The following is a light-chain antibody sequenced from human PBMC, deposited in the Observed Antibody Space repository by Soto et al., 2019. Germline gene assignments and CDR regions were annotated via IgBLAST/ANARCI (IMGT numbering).Light chain of an antibody. CDR3: QQLNSYPSIT. V-gene: IGKV1-39*01. Sequence: EIQMTQSPSSLSASVVDRVTITCRASQSISSYLNWYQQKPGKAPKLLIYAASSLQSGVPSRFSGSGSGTDFTLTISSLQPEDFATYYCQQLNSYPSITFGQGTRLEI. CDR2: AAS. CDR1: QSISSY. J-gene: IGKJ5*01.